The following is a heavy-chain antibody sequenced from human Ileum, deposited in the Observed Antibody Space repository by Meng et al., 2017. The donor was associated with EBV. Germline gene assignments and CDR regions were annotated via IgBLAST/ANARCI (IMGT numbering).Heavy chain of an antibody. J-gene: IGHJ4*02. V-gene: IGHV3-30*18. CDR2: ISYDENIK. Sequence: QVQLGESGGGVVQSGRSLRVSCEASGFSFDTFDMHWARQAPGKGLEWVAVISYDENIKFYADSVKGRFTISRDNSKNTLYLQLNSLRPDDTAFYYCTNLSFWGQGTLVTVSS. D-gene: IGHD2/OR15-2a*01. CDR3: TNLSF. CDR1: GFSFDTFD.